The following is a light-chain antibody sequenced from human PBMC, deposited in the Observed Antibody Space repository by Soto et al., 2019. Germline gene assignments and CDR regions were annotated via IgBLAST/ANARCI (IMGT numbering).Light chain of an antibody. CDR3: SSYTSSITRVI. J-gene: IGLJ2*01. CDR2: DVS. V-gene: IGLV2-14*01. CDR1: SSDVGGYNY. Sequence: QSALTQPASVSGSPRQSITISCTGTSSDVGGYNYVSWYQQHPGKAHKLMIYDVSNRPSGVSNRFSGSKSGNTASLTISGLQAEDEADYYCSSYTSSITRVIFGGGTKLTVL.